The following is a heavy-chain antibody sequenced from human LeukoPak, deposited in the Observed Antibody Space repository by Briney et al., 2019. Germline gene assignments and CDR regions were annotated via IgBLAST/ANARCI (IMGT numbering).Heavy chain of an antibody. CDR3: ARAGPIDY. V-gene: IGHV3-53*01. CDR2: IYSGGNT. Sequence: GGSLRLSCAASGFIVSSKYMSWVRQAPGKGLEWVSVIYSGGNTYYAASVEGRFTISRDNSKNTVYPQMNNLRVDDTAVYYCARAGPIDYWGQGTLVTVST. CDR1: GFIVSSKY. J-gene: IGHJ4*02.